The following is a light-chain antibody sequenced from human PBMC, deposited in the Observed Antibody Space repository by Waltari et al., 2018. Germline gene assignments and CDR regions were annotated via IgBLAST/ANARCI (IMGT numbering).Light chain of an antibody. J-gene: IGKJ4*01. CDR1: QRVSSY. V-gene: IGKV3-11*01. CDR2: DAS. Sequence: EIVLTQSPATLSLSPVERATLSCRASQRVSSYLAWYQQKPGQAPRLLIYDASNRATGIPARFSGSGSGTDFTLTISSLEPEDFAVYYCQQRSNWPLFGGGTKVEIK. CDR3: QQRSNWPL.